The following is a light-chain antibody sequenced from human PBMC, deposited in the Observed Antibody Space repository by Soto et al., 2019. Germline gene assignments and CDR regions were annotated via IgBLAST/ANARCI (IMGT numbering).Light chain of an antibody. V-gene: IGKV3-20*01. CDR3: QPYRSSVT. CDR1: QSVDTTF. Sequence: ELVLTQSPGSLSLSPGQRATLSCRASQSVDTTFFAWYQKKPGQAPRLLIYGASKRATGIPDRFSGSGSGTDFTLIISRLEPEDFEVYYCQPYRSSVTFGQGTTLESK. CDR2: GAS. J-gene: IGKJ1*01.